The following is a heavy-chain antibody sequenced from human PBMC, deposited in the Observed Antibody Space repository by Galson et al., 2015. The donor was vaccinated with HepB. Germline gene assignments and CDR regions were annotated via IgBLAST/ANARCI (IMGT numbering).Heavy chain of an antibody. D-gene: IGHD3-10*01. CDR2: IKSNVDGGTA. CDR1: GFIFTNAW. J-gene: IGHJ6*02. CDR3: TTLKKFTVGVSEGYHYYGMDV. Sequence: SLRLSCAASGFIFTNAWMNWVRQAPGKGLEWVGRIKSNVDGGTADYASPVKDRFIISRDDSINTLYLQMNSLKTEDTAVYHCTTLKKFTVGVSEGYHYYGMDVWGQGTMVTVSS. V-gene: IGHV3-15*07.